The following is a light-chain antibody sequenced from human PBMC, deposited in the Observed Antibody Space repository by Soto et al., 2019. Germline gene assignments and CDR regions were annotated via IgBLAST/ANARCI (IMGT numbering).Light chain of an antibody. CDR3: QQYGDSPPT. CDR2: GAS. J-gene: IGKJ5*01. V-gene: IGKV3-20*01. Sequence: ESVLTQSPGTLSLSPGERATLSCRASQSVSSSYLAWYQQTPGQAPRLLIYGASSRATGIPDRFSGSGSGTDFTLTISRLEPEDFAVYYCQQYGDSPPTFGQGTRLEIK. CDR1: QSVSSSY.